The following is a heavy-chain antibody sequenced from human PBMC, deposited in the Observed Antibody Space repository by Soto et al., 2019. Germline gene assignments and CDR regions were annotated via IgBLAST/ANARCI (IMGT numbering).Heavy chain of an antibody. J-gene: IGHJ4*02. D-gene: IGHD4-17*01. CDR2: ISGSGDTT. V-gene: IGHV3-23*01. Sequence: EVQLLESGGGLVQPGGSLRLSCAASGFTFSSYAMSWVRQAPGKGLEWASAISGSGDTTQYADSVKGRFTISRDNSKNPLYLQMNSLRAEDTAVYYCAKDPTTVGFFDSWGQGTLVTVSS. CDR3: AKDPTTVGFFDS. CDR1: GFTFSSYA.